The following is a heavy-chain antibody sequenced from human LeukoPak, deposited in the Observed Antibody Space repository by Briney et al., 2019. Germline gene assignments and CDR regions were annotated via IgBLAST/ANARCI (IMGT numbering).Heavy chain of an antibody. D-gene: IGHD4-17*01. Sequence: GRSLRLSCAASGFSFSTYGMHWVRQAPGKGLEWVAVISYDGSNKYYADSVKDRFTISRDNSKNTLYLQMNSLRPEDTALYYCAKDHHGDLNYLFDYWGQGSLVTVSS. CDR3: AKDHHGDLNYLFDY. V-gene: IGHV3-30*18. J-gene: IGHJ4*02. CDR2: ISYDGSNK. CDR1: GFSFSTYG.